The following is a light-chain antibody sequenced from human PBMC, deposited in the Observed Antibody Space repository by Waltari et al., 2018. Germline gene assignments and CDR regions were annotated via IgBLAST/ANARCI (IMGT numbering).Light chain of an antibody. V-gene: IGKV3-15*01. CDR1: QSISSN. CDR3: QQYNTWPRT. Sequence: EVVLTQSPATVSVSPGERGTLFCRASQSISSNLAWYQQKPGQAPRLLIYGSSRRATGIPARFSGSGSGTEFTRTISSLQSEDFAFYYCQQYNTWPRTFGQGTKVDIK. CDR2: GSS. J-gene: IGKJ1*01.